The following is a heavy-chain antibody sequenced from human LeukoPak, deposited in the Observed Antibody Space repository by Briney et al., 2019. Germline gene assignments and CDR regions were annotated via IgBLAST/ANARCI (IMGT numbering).Heavy chain of an antibody. D-gene: IGHD2-2*01. J-gene: IGHJ6*02. CDR1: GYTFTSYG. CDR3: ARIIVVVPAAGGGYYYYYGMDV. CDR2: ISAYNGNT. Sequence: ASVKVSCKAPGYTFTSYGISWVRQAPGQGLEWMGWISAYNGNTNYAQKLQGRVTMTTDTSTSTAYMELRSLRSDDTAVYYCARIIVVVPAAGGGYYYYYGMDVWGQGTTDTVSS. V-gene: IGHV1-18*01.